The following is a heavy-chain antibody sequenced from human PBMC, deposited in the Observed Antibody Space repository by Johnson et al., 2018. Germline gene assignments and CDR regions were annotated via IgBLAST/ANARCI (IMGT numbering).Heavy chain of an antibody. V-gene: IGHV3-21*01. CDR2: ICSGGSYT. CDR1: GFTFSSYT. J-gene: IGHJ6*02. D-gene: IGHD3-16*02. CDR3: ARYKLVEGDIQDYYYYGMGV. Sequence: VQLVESGGGLVKPGGSLRLSCAASGFTFSSYTMNWVRQAPGKGLEWVSSICSGGSYTYYADSVRGRFTISRDNPMNKVYLQMNSLRAEDTAVYYCARYKLVEGDIQDYYYYGMGVWGQVTTVTVSS.